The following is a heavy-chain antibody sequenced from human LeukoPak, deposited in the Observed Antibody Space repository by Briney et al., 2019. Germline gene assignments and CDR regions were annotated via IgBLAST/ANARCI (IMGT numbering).Heavy chain of an antibody. D-gene: IGHD1-7*01. V-gene: IGHV4-61*02. J-gene: IGHJ6*02. CDR2: IYTSGST. CDR3: ARGDWNYAVDV. Sequence: SQTLSLTCTVSGGSISSGSYYWSWIRQPAGKGLEWIGRIYTSGSTNYNPSLKSRVTISVDTSKNQFSLKLSSVTAADTAVYYCARGDWNYAVDVWGQGTTVTVSS. CDR1: GGSISSGSYY.